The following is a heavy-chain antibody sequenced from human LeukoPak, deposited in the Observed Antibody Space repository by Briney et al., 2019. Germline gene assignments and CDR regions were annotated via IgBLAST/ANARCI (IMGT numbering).Heavy chain of an antibody. J-gene: IGHJ4*02. V-gene: IGHV4-38-2*01. CDR3: ARVGGRFLEWLLIN. D-gene: IGHD3-3*01. CDR1: GYSISSGYY. CDR2: IYHSGST. Sequence: SETLSLTCAVSGYSISSGYYWGWIRQPPGKGLEWIGSIYHSGSTYYNPSLKSRVTISVDTSKNQFSLKLSSVTTADTAVYYCARVGGRFLEWLLINWGQGTLDTVSS.